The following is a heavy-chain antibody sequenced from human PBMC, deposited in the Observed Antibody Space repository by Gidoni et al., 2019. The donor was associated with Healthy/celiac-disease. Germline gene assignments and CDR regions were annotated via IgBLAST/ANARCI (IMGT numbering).Heavy chain of an antibody. Sequence: EVQLVESGGGLVQPGGSLILSCAASGFPFSHYAMSWVRQAPGKGLEWVSDSSGSGGSTYYADSVKGRFTISRDNSKNTLYLQMNSLRAEDTAVYYCAKVEVVPAAIPYYYYGMDVWGQGTTVTVSS. CDR1: GFPFSHYA. J-gene: IGHJ6*02. D-gene: IGHD2-2*01. CDR3: AKVEVVPAAIPYYYYGMDV. V-gene: IGHV3-23*04. CDR2: SSGSGGST.